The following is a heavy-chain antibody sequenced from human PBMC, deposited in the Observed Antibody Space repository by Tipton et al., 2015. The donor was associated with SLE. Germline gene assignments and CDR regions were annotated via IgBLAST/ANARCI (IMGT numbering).Heavy chain of an antibody. CDR2: IRSKAYGGTT. Sequence: SLRLSCTASGFTFGDYTMSWVRQAPGKGLEWVGFIRSKAYGGTTEYADSVKGRFTISRDNSKNTLYLQMNSLRAEDTAVYYCAKDGGSYQGEFDYWGQGTLVTVSS. CDR1: GFTFGDYT. D-gene: IGHD1-26*01. J-gene: IGHJ4*02. CDR3: AKDGGSYQGEFDY. V-gene: IGHV3-49*04.